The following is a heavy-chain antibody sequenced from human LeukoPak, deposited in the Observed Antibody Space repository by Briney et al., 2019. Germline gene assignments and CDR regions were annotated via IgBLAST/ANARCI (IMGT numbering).Heavy chain of an antibody. D-gene: IGHD3-22*01. J-gene: IGHJ4*02. CDR2: ISYDGSNE. Sequence: GGSLRLSCAASGFTFSSYGMHWVRQAPGKGLEWVALISYDGSNEYYADSVRGRFTISRGNSKFTLYLQMNSLRAEDTAMYYCVRVDNSGYLDFWGQGTLVTVSS. CDR1: GFTFSSYG. CDR3: VRVDNSGYLDF. V-gene: IGHV3-30*03.